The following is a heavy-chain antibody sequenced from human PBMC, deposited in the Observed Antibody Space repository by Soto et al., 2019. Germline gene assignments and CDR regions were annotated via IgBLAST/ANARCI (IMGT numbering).Heavy chain of an antibody. V-gene: IGHV5-51*01. CDR1: GYSFTSYW. Sequence: GESLKISCKGSGYSFTSYWIGWVRQMPGKGLEWMGIIYPGDSDTRYSPSFQGQVTISADKSISTAYLQWSSLKASDTAMYYCARLKDGYNWYYYYGMDVWGQGTTVTVSS. CDR2: IYPGDSDT. D-gene: IGHD5-12*01. J-gene: IGHJ6*02. CDR3: ARLKDGYNWYYYYGMDV.